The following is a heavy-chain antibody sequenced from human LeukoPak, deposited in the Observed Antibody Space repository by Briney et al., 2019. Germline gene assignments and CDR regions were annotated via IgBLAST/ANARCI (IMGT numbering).Heavy chain of an antibody. CDR2: ISGSGGST. J-gene: IGHJ4*02. CDR3: AKSPPFVPDAILYFDY. Sequence: PGGSLRLSCAASGFTFSSYAMSWVRQAPGKGLEWVSAISGSGGSTYYADSVKGRFTISRDNSKNTLYLQMNSLRAEDTAVYYCAKSPPFVPDAILYFDYWGQGTLVTVSS. CDR1: GFTFSSYA. V-gene: IGHV3-23*01. D-gene: IGHD2-2*02.